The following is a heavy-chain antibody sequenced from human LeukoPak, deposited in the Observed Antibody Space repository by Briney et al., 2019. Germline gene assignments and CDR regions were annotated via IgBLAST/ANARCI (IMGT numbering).Heavy chain of an antibody. CDR3: ARDLWWGVTTFDY. D-gene: IGHD4-17*01. Sequence: GGSLRLSCAASGFTFSSYAMSWVRQAPGKGLEWVSSISSSSSYIYYADSVKGRFTISRDNAKNSLYLQMNSLRAEDTAVYYCARDLWWGVTTFDYWGQGTLVTVSS. CDR1: GFTFSSYA. J-gene: IGHJ4*02. V-gene: IGHV3-21*01. CDR2: ISSSSSYI.